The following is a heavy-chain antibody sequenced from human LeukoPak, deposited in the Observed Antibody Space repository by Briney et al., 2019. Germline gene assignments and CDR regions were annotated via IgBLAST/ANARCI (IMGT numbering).Heavy chain of an antibody. CDR3: ARGGVGSSWYHYYYYMDV. CDR1: GYTFTSYY. J-gene: IGHJ6*03. CDR2: INPSGGST. D-gene: IGHD2-15*01. V-gene: IGHV1-46*01. Sequence: ASVKVSCKASGYTFTSYYMHWVRQAPGQGLEWMGIINPSGGSTSYAQKFQGRVTITRNTSISTAYMELSSLRSEDTAVYYCARGGVGSSWYHYYYYMDVWGKGTTVTVSS.